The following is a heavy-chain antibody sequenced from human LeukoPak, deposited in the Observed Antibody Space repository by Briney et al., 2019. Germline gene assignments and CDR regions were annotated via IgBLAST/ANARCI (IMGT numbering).Heavy chain of an antibody. CDR3: ARVPGGNSYYYYMDV. J-gene: IGHJ6*03. CDR1: GFTFSSYW. CDR2: INSDGSST. Sequence: GGSLRLSCAASGFTFSSYWMHWVRQAPGKGLVWVSRINSDGSSTSYADSVKGRFTISRDNAKNTLYLQMNSLRAEDTAVYYCARVPGGNSYYYYMDVWGKGTTVTVSS. D-gene: IGHD2-15*01. V-gene: IGHV3-74*01.